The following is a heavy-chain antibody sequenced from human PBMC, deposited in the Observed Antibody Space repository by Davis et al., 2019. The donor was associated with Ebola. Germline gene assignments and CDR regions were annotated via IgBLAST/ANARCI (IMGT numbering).Heavy chain of an antibody. CDR2: IYYSGST. CDR1: GGSISSSSYY. CDR3: ARQQAYYYYYGMDV. V-gene: IGHV4-39*01. Sequence: SETLSLTCTVSGGSISSSSYYWGWTRQPPGKGLEWIGSIYYSGSTYYNPSLKSRVTISVDTSKNQFSLKLSSVTAADTAVYYCARQQAYYYYYGMDVWGQGTTVTVSS. J-gene: IGHJ6*02.